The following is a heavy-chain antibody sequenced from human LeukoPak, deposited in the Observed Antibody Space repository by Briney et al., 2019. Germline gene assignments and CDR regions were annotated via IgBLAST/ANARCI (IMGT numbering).Heavy chain of an antibody. D-gene: IGHD2-2*01. CDR1: GGSFSGYY. Sequence: PSETLSLTCAVYGGSFSGYYWSWIRQPPGKGLERIGEINHSGSTNYNPSLKSRVTISVDTSKNQFSLKLSSVTAADTAVYYCARLGVPAAMSWSAGYFDYWGQGTLVTVSS. CDR3: ARLGVPAAMSWSAGYFDY. CDR2: INHSGST. J-gene: IGHJ4*02. V-gene: IGHV4-34*01.